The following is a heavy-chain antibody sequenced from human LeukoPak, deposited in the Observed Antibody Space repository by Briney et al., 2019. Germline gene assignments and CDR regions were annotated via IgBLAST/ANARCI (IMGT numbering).Heavy chain of an antibody. D-gene: IGHD1-26*01. J-gene: IGHJ4*02. CDR3: ARDAGGAGEIDY. CDR2: ISSSSSYI. V-gene: IGHV3-21*01. Sequence: GGSLRLSCAASGFTFSSYSMNWVRQAPGKGLEWVSSISSSSSYIYYADSVKGRFTISRDNAKNSLYLQMNSLRAEDTAVYYCARDAGGAGEIDYWGQGTLVTVSS. CDR1: GFTFSSYS.